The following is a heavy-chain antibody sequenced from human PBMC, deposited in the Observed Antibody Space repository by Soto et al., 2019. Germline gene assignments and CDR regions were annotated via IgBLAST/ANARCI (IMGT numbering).Heavy chain of an antibody. Sequence: ASVKVSCKASGYTFTSYDINWVRQATGQGLEWMGWMNPNSGNTGYAQKFQGRVTMTRNTSISTAYMELSSLRSEDTAVYYCARGSVVVPAAPDYYYGMDVGGQGTTVTVSS. CDR3: ARGSVVVPAAPDYYYGMDV. J-gene: IGHJ6*02. V-gene: IGHV1-8*01. CDR1: GYTFTSYD. D-gene: IGHD2-2*01. CDR2: MNPNSGNT.